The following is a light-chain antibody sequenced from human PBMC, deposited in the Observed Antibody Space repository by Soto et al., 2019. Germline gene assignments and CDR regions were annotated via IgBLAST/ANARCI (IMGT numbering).Light chain of an antibody. Sequence: EKVMTQSPATLSVYPGERATLSCRASQSVRSNLAWYQQNPGQPPRLLIYDASSRATGIPSRFSGSGSGTEFTLTISSLQSEDFAVYYCQQYNNWPITFGQGTRLEIK. CDR2: DAS. CDR1: QSVRSN. J-gene: IGKJ5*01. CDR3: QQYNNWPIT. V-gene: IGKV3-15*01.